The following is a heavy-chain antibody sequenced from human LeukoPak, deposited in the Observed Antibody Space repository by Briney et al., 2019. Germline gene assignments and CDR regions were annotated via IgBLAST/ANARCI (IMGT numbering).Heavy chain of an antibody. J-gene: IGHJ4*02. CDR3: ARDPKVAYYFDY. V-gene: IGHV1-69*13. CDR2: IIPIFNTE. Sequence: SVKVSCKASGGTFNSYVISWVRQAPGQGLEWMGGIIPIFNTEKYAQKFQGRVTITADESTNTAYMEMGSLRSEDTAVYYCARDPKVAYYFDYWGQGTLVTVSS. D-gene: IGHD5-12*01. CDR1: GGTFNSYV.